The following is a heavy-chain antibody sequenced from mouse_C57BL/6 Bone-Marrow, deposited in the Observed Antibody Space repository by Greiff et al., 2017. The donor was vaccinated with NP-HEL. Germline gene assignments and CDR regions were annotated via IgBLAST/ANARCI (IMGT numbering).Heavy chain of an antibody. CDR3: ASRESKYVLEY. Sequence: EVQLQQSVAEFVRPGASVKLSCTASGFTFTNSYVHWVPQSPEQGLEWIGMIDPANATTKYGPKFQGKATIAADASSNPPYLQLSRLTSEDTAMFYWASRESKYVLEYWGEGTTHTGSS. D-gene: IGHD2-5*01. J-gene: IGHJ2*01. V-gene: IGHV14-3*01. CDR2: IDPANATT. CDR1: GFTFTNSY.